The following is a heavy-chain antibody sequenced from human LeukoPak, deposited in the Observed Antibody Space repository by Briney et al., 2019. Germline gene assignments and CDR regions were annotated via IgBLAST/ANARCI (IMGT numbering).Heavy chain of an antibody. D-gene: IGHD6-19*01. CDR3: AKIRDSSGWYFDY. CDR1: GFTFSSYA. V-gene: IGHV3-23*01. J-gene: IGHJ4*02. CDR2: ISGSGGST. Sequence: PGGSLRLSCAASGFTFSSYATSWVRQAPGKGLEWVSAISGSGGSTYYADSVKGRFTISRDNSKNTLYLQMNSLRAEDTAVYYCAKIRDSSGWYFDYWGQGTLVTVSS.